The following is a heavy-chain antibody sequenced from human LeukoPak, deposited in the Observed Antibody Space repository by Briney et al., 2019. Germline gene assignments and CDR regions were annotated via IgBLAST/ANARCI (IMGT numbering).Heavy chain of an antibody. CDR3: ARGRDCSGGSCYSGTDYYYGMDV. V-gene: IGHV1-8*01. CDR1: GYTFTSYD. J-gene: IGHJ6*02. Sequence: APVKVSCKASGYTFTSYDINWVRQATGQGLEWMGWMNPNSGNTGYAQKFQGRVTMTRNTSISTAYMELSSLRSEDTAVYYCARGRDCSGGSCYSGTDYYYGMDVWGQGTTVTVSS. CDR2: MNPNSGNT. D-gene: IGHD2-15*01.